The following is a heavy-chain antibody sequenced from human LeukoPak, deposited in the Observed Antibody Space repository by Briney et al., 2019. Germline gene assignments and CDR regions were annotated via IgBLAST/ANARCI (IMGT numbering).Heavy chain of an antibody. J-gene: IGHJ3*02. CDR1: GGSFTSSSHY. Sequence: PSETLSLTCTVSGGSFTSSSHYWGWVPQPPGKGLDRIGSMYYSGSTYYNASLRSRVTISVDTSRDQFSLKLSSVTAAVTAVYYCARHFDRDGYKSNAFYIWGQGTMVTVSS. V-gene: IGHV4-39*01. CDR3: ARHFDRDGYKSNAFYI. CDR2: MYYSGST. D-gene: IGHD5-24*01.